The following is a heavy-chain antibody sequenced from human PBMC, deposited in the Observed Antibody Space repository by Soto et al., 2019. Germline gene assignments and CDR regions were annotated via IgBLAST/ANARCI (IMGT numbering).Heavy chain of an antibody. CDR3: ARGTGVDGSHYLDS. Sequence: ASETLSLTCTASGGSLSGDFFWTWIRQPPGKGLEWIGFIHHSGNTYYNPSLKSRVMISDDTSKNQFSLKLSSVTAADTAVFYCARGTGVDGSHYLDSWGQGTLVTVSS. J-gene: IGHJ4*02. CDR1: GGSLSGDFF. V-gene: IGHV4-30-4*01. D-gene: IGHD1-26*01. CDR2: IHHSGNT.